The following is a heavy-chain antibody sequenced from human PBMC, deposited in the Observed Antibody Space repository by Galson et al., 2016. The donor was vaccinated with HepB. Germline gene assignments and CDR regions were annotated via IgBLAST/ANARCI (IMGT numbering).Heavy chain of an antibody. CDR2: ISNSGDSI. CDR3: ARGGGHGFFDY. V-gene: IGHV3-48*03. D-gene: IGHD3-10*01. CDR1: GFIFSTYE. J-gene: IGHJ4*02. Sequence: SLRLSCAASGFIFSTYEMNWVRQAPGKGLEWVSYISNSGDSIYYADSVKGRFTISRDNAKNTLYLQMNSLRAEDTALYYCARGGGHGFFDYWGQGTLVTVSS.